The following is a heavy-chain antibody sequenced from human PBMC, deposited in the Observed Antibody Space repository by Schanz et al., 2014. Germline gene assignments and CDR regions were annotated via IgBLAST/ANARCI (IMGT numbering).Heavy chain of an antibody. D-gene: IGHD5-18*01. Sequence: QVQLVQSGGGVVQPGGSVRVSCAASGFTFSSSGMHWVRQAPGKGLEWVAFIPSDESNKYYIDSVKGRFTISRDNSRETMFLQMNTLRPDDTAVYYCAKDEGYNYGYIFDYWGQGTLVTVSS. CDR1: GFTFSSSG. V-gene: IGHV3-30*02. CDR3: AKDEGYNYGYIFDY. CDR2: IPSDESNK. J-gene: IGHJ4*02.